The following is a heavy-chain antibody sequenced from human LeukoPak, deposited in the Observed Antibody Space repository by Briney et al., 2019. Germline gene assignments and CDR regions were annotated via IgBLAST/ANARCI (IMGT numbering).Heavy chain of an antibody. J-gene: IGHJ6*03. CDR3: ARGDGLSYYYYYMDV. CDR2: ISAYNGNT. V-gene: IGHV1-18*01. D-gene: IGHD2/OR15-2a*01. CDR1: GYTFTSYG. Sequence: GASVKVSCKASGYTFTSYGISWVRQAPGQGLEWMGWISAYNGNTNYAQKLQGRVTMTTDTSTGTAYMELRSLRSGDTAVYYCARGDGLSYYYYYMDVWGKGTTVTVSS.